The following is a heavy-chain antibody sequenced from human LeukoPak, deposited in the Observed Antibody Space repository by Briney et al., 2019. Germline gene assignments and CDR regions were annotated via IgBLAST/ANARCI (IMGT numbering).Heavy chain of an antibody. V-gene: IGHV1-8*01. Sequence: ASVKVSCKASGYSFTGYDINWVRQATGQGLEWMGWMNPNNGNTGYAQRFQGRVTMTRDTATSTADMELSSLKFEDTAVYYCARPTGRPSNYYSMDVWGKGTTVAVSS. D-gene: IGHD1-26*01. CDR3: ARPTGRPSNYYSMDV. CDR2: MNPNNGNT. CDR1: GYSFTGYD. J-gene: IGHJ6*03.